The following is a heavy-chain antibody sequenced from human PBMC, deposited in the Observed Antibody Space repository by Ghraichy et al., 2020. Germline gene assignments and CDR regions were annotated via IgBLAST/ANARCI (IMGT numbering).Heavy chain of an antibody. CDR2: VYYSGTT. J-gene: IGHJ6*03. V-gene: IGHV4-61*01. D-gene: IGHD1-7*01. CDR1: GDSVNNGLYY. CDR3: ARMGDTWNYGIAGYFYYYYMDV. Sequence: SETLSLTCTVSGDSVNNGLYYWSWFRQPPGRGLEWIGFVYYSGTTYYSPSLKSRVTVSVDTSENQFSLKLSPVTAADTAVYFCARMGDTWNYGIAGYFYYYYMDVWGKGTTVTVSS.